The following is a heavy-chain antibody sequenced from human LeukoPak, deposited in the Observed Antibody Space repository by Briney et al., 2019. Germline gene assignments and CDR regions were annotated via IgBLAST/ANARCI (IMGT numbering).Heavy chain of an antibody. J-gene: IGHJ4*02. V-gene: IGHV3-33*01. Sequence: GRSLRLSCAASGFTFSDYGMHRVRQAPGKGLEWVALIWYTGSHKYYADSVKGRFTISRDSSQNTLYLQMNSLRADDTAVYYCARGGDAPMAPDYWGQGTLVTVSS. CDR1: GFTFSDYG. CDR3: ARGGDAPMAPDY. CDR2: IWYTGSHK. D-gene: IGHD3-10*01.